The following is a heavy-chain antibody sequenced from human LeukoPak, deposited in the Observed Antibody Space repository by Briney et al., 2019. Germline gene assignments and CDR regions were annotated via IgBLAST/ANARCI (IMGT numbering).Heavy chain of an antibody. V-gene: IGHV4-39*01. D-gene: IGHD3-10*01. CDR1: GGSISSSSYY. CDR2: IYYSGST. J-gene: IGHJ5*02. Sequence: SETLSLTCTVSGGSISSSSYYWGWIRQPPGKGLEWIGSIYYSGSTYYNPSPKSRVTISVDTSKNQFSLKLSSVTAADTAVYYCARRGVTMVRGVIITGWFDPWGQGTLVTVSS. CDR3: ARRGVTMVRGVIITGWFDP.